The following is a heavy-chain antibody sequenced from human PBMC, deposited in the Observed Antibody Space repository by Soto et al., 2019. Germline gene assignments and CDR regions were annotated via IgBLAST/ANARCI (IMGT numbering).Heavy chain of an antibody. CDR1: GDTFSNHA. J-gene: IGHJ4*02. CDR2: IIPLFDSA. D-gene: IGHD3-3*01. CDR3: AASTFQSGVSGYFHLDH. Sequence: QVHLVQSGTEVKKPGSSVKVSRKTSGDTFSNHAISWVRQAPGQGLEWMGGIIPLFDSASYAQRSHDRVTITADKFTSTAYLELRSLTPKDTAVYYCAASTFQSGVSGYFHLDHWGQGTLVTVSS. V-gene: IGHV1-69*06.